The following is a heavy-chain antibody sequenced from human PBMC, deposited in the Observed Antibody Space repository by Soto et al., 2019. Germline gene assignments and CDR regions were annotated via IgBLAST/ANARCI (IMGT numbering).Heavy chain of an antibody. CDR2: ISGSGGGT. CDR1: EFTFSAYA. Sequence: EVQVLDSGGGLVQPGGSLRLSCATSEFTFSAYAMTWVRQAPGEGLEWVSSISGSGGGTSYADSVKGRFSISRDNSKNTLYLRMNSLRVEDTAVYYCTRDPNGDHIGAFDFWGQGILVTVSS. CDR3: TRDPNGDHIGAFDF. J-gene: IGHJ3*01. D-gene: IGHD4-17*01. V-gene: IGHV3-23*01.